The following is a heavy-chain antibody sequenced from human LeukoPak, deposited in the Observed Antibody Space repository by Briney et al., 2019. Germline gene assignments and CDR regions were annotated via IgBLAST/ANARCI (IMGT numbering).Heavy chain of an antibody. V-gene: IGHV3-53*01. CDR3: AKVIDYYGSGTPPQILDY. CDR1: GFTVSSNY. D-gene: IGHD3-10*01. J-gene: IGHJ4*02. CDR2: IYSAGNT. Sequence: QAGGSLRLSCAASGFTVSSNYMTWVRQAPGSGLEWVSLIYSAGNTYYADSVKGRFTISRDNSKNTLYLQMDSLRAEDTAVYYCAKVIDYYGSGTPPQILDYWGQGTLVTVSS.